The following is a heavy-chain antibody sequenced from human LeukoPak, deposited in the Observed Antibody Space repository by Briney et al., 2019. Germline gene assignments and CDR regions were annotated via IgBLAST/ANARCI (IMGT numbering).Heavy chain of an antibody. CDR1: GGSISSSSYY. D-gene: IGHD3-3*01. J-gene: IGHJ4*02. V-gene: IGHV4-39*01. Sequence: SETLSLTCTVSGGSISSSSYYWVWIRQPPGKGLEWIGSIYYSGSTYYNPSLKSRVTISVDTSKNQFSLKLSSVTAADTAVYYCARQNYDFWSGYYTVPYNWGQGTLVTVSS. CDR2: IYYSGST. CDR3: ARQNYDFWSGYYTVPYN.